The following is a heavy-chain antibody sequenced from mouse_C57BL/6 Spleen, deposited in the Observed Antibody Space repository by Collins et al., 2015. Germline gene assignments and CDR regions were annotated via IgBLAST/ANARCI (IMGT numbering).Heavy chain of an antibody. CDR3: ARRYYYGRYFDV. CDR2: INPDSSTI. CDR1: GFDFSRYW. Sequence: EVKLLESGGGLVQPGGSLKLSCAASGFDFSRYWMSWVRQAPGKGLEWIGEINPDSSTINYTPSLKDKFIISRDNAKNTLYLQMSKMRSEDTALYYCARRYYYGRYFDVWGAGTTVTVSS. J-gene: IGHJ1*01. V-gene: IGHV4-1*02. D-gene: IGHD1-1*01.